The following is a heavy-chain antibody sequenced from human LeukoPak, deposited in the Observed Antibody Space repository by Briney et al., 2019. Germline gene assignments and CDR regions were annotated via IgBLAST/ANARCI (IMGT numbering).Heavy chain of an antibody. D-gene: IGHD2-21*02. CDR3: ARLDPQHTVVVTASRGHAFDI. Sequence: PSETLSLTCTVSGGSISSSSYYWGWIRQPPGKGLEWIGSIFYSGSAYNNPSLKSRVTISVDTSKNQFSLKLSSVTAADTAMYYCARLDPQHTVVVTASRGHAFDIWGRGTMVTVSS. J-gene: IGHJ3*02. CDR2: IFYSGSA. V-gene: IGHV4-39*01. CDR1: GGSISSSSYY.